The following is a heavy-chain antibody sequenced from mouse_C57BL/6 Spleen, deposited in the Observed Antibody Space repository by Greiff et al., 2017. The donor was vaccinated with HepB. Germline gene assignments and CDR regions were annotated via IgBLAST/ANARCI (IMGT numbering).Heavy chain of an antibody. CDR3: TMDWDEAWFAY. D-gene: IGHD4-1*01. V-gene: IGHV1-26*01. CDR2: INPNNGGT. CDR1: GYTFTDYY. Sequence: EVQLQQSGPELVKPGASVKISCKASGYTFTDYYMNWVKQSHGKSLEWIGDINPNNGGTSYNQKFKGKATLTVDKSSSAAYMELRSLTSEDSAVYYCTMDWDEAWFAYWGQGTLVTVSA. J-gene: IGHJ3*01.